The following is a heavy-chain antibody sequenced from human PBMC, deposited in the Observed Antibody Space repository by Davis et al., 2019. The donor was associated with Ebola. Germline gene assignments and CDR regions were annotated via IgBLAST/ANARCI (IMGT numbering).Heavy chain of an antibody. CDR3: AKDAERFCSSTSCDPFDY. CDR1: GFIFSSYG. J-gene: IGHJ4*02. V-gene: IGHV3-30*02. Sequence: GESLKTSCEASGFIFSSYGMHWVRPAPGKGLEWVAFIRFDGTNRYFEDSVKGRFTISRDNSKNTLYLQMNSLRVEDTAVYYCAKDAERFCSSTSCDPFDYWGQGTLVTVSS. CDR2: IRFDGTNR. D-gene: IGHD2-2*01.